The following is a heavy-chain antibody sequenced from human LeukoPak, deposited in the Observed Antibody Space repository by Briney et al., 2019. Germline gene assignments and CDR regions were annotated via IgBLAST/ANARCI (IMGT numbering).Heavy chain of an antibody. D-gene: IGHD1-26*01. J-gene: IGHJ3*02. CDR3: ARHTLVGARNAFDI. CDR1: GGSISSHY. CDR2: INYSGST. V-gene: IGHV4-59*08. Sequence: SETLSLTCTVSGGSISSHYWSWIRQPPGKGLEWIGYINYSGSTNYNPSLKSRVTMSVDSSKNQFSLKLSSVTAADTAVYYCARHTLVGARNAFDIWGQGTMVTVSS.